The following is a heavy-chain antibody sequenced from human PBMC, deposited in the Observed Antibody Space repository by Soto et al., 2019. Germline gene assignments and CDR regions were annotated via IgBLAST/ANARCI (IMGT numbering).Heavy chain of an antibody. J-gene: IGHJ4*02. CDR3: AKVGWI. Sequence: EVQLLESGGGLLQPGGSLRLSCAASGLTFSSHAMTWVRQAPGKGLQWVSTISDSGDNTYYADSVKGRFTFSRDNSKNTLYLQMNSLRAEDTAVYYCAKVGWIGGQGTLVTVSS. V-gene: IGHV3-23*01. CDR2: ISDSGDNT. D-gene: IGHD5-12*01. CDR1: GLTFSSHA.